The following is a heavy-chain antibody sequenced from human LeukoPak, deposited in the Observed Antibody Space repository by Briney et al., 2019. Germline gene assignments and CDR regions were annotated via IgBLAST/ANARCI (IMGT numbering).Heavy chain of an antibody. D-gene: IGHD3-22*01. CDR2: MYSSGST. CDR3: ARDPPPLYDSSGYYYENAFDI. V-gene: IGHV4-39*07. J-gene: IGHJ3*02. Sequence: SETLSLTCTVSGGSISITSYYWGWIRQPPGKGLEWIGSMYSSGSTYYNPSLKSRVTISVDTSKNQFSLKLSSVTAADTAVYYCARDPPPLYDSSGYYYENAFDIWGQGTMVTVSS. CDR1: GGSISITSYY.